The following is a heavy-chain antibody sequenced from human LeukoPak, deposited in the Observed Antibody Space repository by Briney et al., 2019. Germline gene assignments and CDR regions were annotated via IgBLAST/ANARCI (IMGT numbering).Heavy chain of an antibody. D-gene: IGHD2-15*01. J-gene: IGHJ4*02. CDR1: GGSINSGSDY. V-gene: IGHV4-61*02. Sequence: PSETLSLTCTVSGGSINSGSDYWTWIRQPAGRGLEWIGRIYTNGGTYYNPSLKSRVTISLDASKNQFSLNLSSVTAADTAVYYCARERLGYCNGACCPFDTWGPGTLVTVSS. CDR2: IYTNGGT. CDR3: ARERLGYCNGACCPFDT.